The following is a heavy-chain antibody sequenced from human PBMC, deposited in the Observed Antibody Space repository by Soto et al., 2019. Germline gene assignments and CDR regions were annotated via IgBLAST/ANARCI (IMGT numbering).Heavy chain of an antibody. J-gene: IGHJ4*02. CDR3: ARDLLGRPLPTT. CDR2: IIPILGIA. D-gene: IGHD4-4*01. Sequence: QVQLVQSGAEVKKPGSSVKVSCKASGGTFSSYTISWVRQAPGQGLEWMGRIIPILGIANYAQKFQGRVKITADKSKSTAYMELSSLRSEDTAVYYCARDLLGRPLPTTWGQGTLVTVSS. V-gene: IGHV1-69*08. CDR1: GGTFSSYT.